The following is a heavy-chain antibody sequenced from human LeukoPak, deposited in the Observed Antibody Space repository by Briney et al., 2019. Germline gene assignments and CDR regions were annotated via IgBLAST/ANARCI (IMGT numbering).Heavy chain of an antibody. D-gene: IGHD6-19*01. CDR1: GGSISSYY. V-gene: IGHV4-59*08. J-gene: IGHJ5*01. CDR3: ARHASYSSGWFVY. CDR2: IYYSGST. Sequence: SETLSLTCTVSGGSISSYYWSWIRQPPGKGLEWIGIIYYSGSTKHNPSLKSRVTISVDTSKNQFSLKLSSVTAADTAVYYCARHASYSSGWFVYWGQGTLVTVSS.